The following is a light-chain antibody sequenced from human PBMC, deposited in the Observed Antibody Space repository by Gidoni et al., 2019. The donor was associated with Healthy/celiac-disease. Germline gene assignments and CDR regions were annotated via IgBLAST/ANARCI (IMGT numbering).Light chain of an antibody. V-gene: IGKV1-39*01. Sequence: DIQMTHSPSSLSASVGDRVTITCRASQSISSYLNWYQQKPGKAPKLLIYAASSLQSGVPSRFSGSGSGTEFTLTISSLQPEDFATYYCQQSYSDPSTFGQGTKLEIK. CDR1: QSISSY. J-gene: IGKJ2*01. CDR3: QQSYSDPST. CDR2: AAS.